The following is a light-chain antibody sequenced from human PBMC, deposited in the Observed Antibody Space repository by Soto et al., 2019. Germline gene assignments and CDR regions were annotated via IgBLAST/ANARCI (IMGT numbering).Light chain of an antibody. Sequence: DIHMTQSPSNLYASVGGRFTRTCRASQTISSWLAWYQQKPGKAPKLLIYKASTLKSGVPSRFSGSGSGTEFTITISSLQPDDFATYYCQPYNSYSEAFGQGTKVDIK. CDR3: QPYNSYSEA. CDR2: KAS. V-gene: IGKV1-5*03. J-gene: IGKJ1*01. CDR1: QTISSW.